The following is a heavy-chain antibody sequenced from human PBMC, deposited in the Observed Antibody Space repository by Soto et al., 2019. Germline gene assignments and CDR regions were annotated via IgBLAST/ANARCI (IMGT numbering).Heavy chain of an antibody. J-gene: IGHJ4*02. CDR3: ARDNPPLIAAAGPFDF. CDR2: TYYRSKWYN. V-gene: IGHV6-1*01. Sequence: SQTLSLTCASSGDSVSSNSAAWNWIRQSQSRGLEWLGRTYYRSKWYNDYAVSVKSRITINPDTSKNQFSLQLNSVTPEDTAVYYCARDNPPLIAAAGPFDFWGQGTLLTVSS. D-gene: IGHD6-13*01. CDR1: GDSVSSNSAA.